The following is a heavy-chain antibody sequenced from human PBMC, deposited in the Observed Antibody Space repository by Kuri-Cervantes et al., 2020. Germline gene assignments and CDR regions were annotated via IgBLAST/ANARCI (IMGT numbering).Heavy chain of an antibody. CDR3: ARVDLPALVRGRIDY. V-gene: IGHV3-21*01. J-gene: IGHJ4*02. Sequence: GGSLRLSCAASGFTLSSYSMNWVRQAPGKGLEWVSSISSSSSYIYYADSVKGRFTISRDNAKNSLYLQMNSLRAEDTAVYYCARVDLPALVRGRIDYWGQGTLVTVSS. D-gene: IGHD3-10*01. CDR1: GFTLSSYS. CDR2: ISSSSSYI.